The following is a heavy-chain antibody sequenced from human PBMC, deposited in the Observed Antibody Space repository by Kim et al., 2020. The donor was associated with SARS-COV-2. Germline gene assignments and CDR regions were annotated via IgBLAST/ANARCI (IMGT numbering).Heavy chain of an antibody. CDR1: GYTLTELS. Sequence: ASVKVSCKVSGYTLTELSMHWVRQAPGKGLEWMGGFDPEDGETIYAQKFQGRVTMTEDTSTDTAYMELSSLRSEDTAVYYCATKPCSSTSCYIDYSLDYWGQGTLVTVSS. CDR2: FDPEDGET. J-gene: IGHJ4*02. V-gene: IGHV1-24*01. CDR3: ATKPCSSTSCYIDYSLDY. D-gene: IGHD2-2*01.